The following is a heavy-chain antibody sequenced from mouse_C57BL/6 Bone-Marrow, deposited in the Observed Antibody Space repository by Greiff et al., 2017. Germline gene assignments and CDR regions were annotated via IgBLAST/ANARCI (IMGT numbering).Heavy chain of an antibody. Sequence: QVQLQQSGPELVKPGASVKLSCKASGYTFTSYDINWVKQRPGQGLEWIGWIYPRDGSTKYNEKVKGKATLTVDKSSSTAYMELHSLTSEDSAVYFCAREITTVVATEVDYWGQGTTLTVSS. CDR3: AREITTVVATEVDY. CDR1: GYTFTSYD. D-gene: IGHD1-1*01. J-gene: IGHJ2*01. CDR2: IYPRDGST. V-gene: IGHV1-85*01.